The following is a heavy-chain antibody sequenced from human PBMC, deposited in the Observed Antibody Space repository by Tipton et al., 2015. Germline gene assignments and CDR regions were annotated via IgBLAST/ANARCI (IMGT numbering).Heavy chain of an antibody. CDR2: INPSSGGT. Sequence: QSGAEVKKPGASVKVSCKASGYTFSGYYMHWVRQAPGQGLEWMGWINPSSGGTNYAQKFQGRVTMTRDTSISTAYMELSRLRSDDTAVYYCARTAYYYDSSGYYYSWGQGTLVTVSS. D-gene: IGHD3-22*01. CDR3: ARTAYYYDSSGYYYS. CDR1: GYTFSGYY. V-gene: IGHV1-2*02. J-gene: IGHJ4*02.